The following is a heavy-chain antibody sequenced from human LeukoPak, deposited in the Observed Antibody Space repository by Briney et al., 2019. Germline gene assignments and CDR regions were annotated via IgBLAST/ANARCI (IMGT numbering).Heavy chain of an antibody. D-gene: IGHD3-10*01. CDR2: ISAYNGNT. CDR1: GYTFTGYG. CDR3: ARDWTYYYGSGSYRLDY. J-gene: IGHJ4*02. V-gene: IGHV1-18*04. Sequence: ASVKVSCKASGYTFTGYGISWVRQAPGQGLEWMGWISAYNGNTNYAQKLQGRVTMTTDTSTSTAYMELRSLRSDDTAVYYCARDWTYYYGSGSYRLDYWGQGTLVTVSS.